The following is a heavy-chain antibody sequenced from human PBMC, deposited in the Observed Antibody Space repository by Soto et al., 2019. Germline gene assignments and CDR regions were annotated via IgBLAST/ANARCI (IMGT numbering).Heavy chain of an antibody. CDR1: ESTVSRDW. CDR2: INQDGSEK. Sequence: EVHLVESGGGLVQTGGSLRLSCAIFESTVSRDWMNWVRQAPGKGLEWVAHINQDGSEKYYVDSVKGRFTISRDNAKKSLYLQRNSLGPGDPAMYYCSGGVGDAFWGQGTLVTVSS. J-gene: IGHJ4*02. CDR3: SGGVGDAF. V-gene: IGHV3-7*04. D-gene: IGHD1-26*01.